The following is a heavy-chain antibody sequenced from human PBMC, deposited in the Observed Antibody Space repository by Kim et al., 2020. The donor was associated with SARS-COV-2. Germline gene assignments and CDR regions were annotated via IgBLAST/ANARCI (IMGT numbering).Heavy chain of an antibody. CDR3: VKVDEEFDN. CDR2: ITHGGST. Sequence: SETLSLTCAVSGGSIISDTYYWGWVRQPPGKGLEWIGSITHGGSTYYDPSLKSRVTISIDTSNNQFFLRLSSVTAADTAVYFCVKVDEEFDNWGQGTLVTVSP. CDR1: GGSIISDTYY. V-gene: IGHV4-39*07. J-gene: IGHJ4*02.